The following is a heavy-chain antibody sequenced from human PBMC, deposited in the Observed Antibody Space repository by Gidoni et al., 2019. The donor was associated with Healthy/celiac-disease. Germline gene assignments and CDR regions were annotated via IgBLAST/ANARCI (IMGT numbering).Heavy chain of an antibody. D-gene: IGHD2-15*01. CDR1: GFTISGSA. J-gene: IGHJ3*02. CDR2: IRSKANSYAT. V-gene: IGHV3-73*01. CDR3: TRLGVAPRDGAFDI. Sequence: EVQLVESGGGLVQPGGSLKLSCAASGFTISGSAMHWVRQASGKGLEWVGRIRSKANSYATAYAASVKGRFTISRDDSKNTAYLQMNSLKTEDTAVYYCTRLGVAPRDGAFDIWGQGTMVTVSS.